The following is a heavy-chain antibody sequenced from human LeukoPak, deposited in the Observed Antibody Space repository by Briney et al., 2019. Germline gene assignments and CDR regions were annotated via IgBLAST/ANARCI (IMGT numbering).Heavy chain of an antibody. Sequence: PSETLSLTCTVSGGSISSHYWSWIRQPPGKGLEWIGYIFYSGSTNYNPSLKSRVTISVDTSKNQFSLKLRSVTAADTAVYYCARAVQLERPPPIGYYYMDVWGKGTTVTVSS. CDR2: IFYSGST. CDR3: ARAVQLERPPPIGYYYMDV. CDR1: GGSISSHY. V-gene: IGHV4-59*11. J-gene: IGHJ6*03. D-gene: IGHD1-1*01.